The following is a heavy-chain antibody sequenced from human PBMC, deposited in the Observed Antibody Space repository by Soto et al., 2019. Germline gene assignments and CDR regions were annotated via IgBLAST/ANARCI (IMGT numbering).Heavy chain of an antibody. CDR3: VHRTTVTSVDY. D-gene: IGHD4-17*01. CDR1: GFALSTSGVT. V-gene: IGHV2-5*01. CDR2: IYGNDDK. J-gene: IGHJ4*02. Sequence: QITLKESGPTLVKPTQTLTLTCTFSGFALSTSGVTVDWTRQPPGKALEWLAFIYGNDDKRYSPSLKSRLTITKDTSKNQVVLIMTNMDPADTATYYYVHRTTVTSVDYWGQGTLVTVAS.